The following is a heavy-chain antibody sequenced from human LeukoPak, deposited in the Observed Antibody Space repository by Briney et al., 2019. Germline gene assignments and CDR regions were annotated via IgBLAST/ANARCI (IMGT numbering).Heavy chain of an antibody. CDR1: GYTFTSYG. D-gene: IGHD3-10*01. CDR3: ARGDTQLSTSHKYYYGSGSSFDY. Sequence: GASVKVSCKASGYTFTSYGISWVRQAPGQGLEWMGWISAYNGNTNYAQKLQGRVTMTTDTSTSTAYMELRSLRSDDTAVYYCARGDTQLSTSHKYYYGSGSSFDYWGQGTLVTVSS. V-gene: IGHV1-18*01. J-gene: IGHJ4*02. CDR2: ISAYNGNT.